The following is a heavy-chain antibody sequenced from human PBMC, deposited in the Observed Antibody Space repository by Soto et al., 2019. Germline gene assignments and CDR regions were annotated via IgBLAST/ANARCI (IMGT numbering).Heavy chain of an antibody. CDR3: ARAIDTTKLGIFYYYYYMDV. V-gene: IGHV3-74*01. D-gene: IGHD7-27*01. Sequence: GGSLRLSCAASGFTFSSYWMHWVRQAPGKGLVWVSRINSDGSSTSYADSVKGRFTISRDNAKNTLYLQMKSLRAEDTAVYYCARAIDTTKLGIFYYYYYMDVWGKGTTVTVSS. CDR1: GFTFSSYW. J-gene: IGHJ6*03. CDR2: INSDGSST.